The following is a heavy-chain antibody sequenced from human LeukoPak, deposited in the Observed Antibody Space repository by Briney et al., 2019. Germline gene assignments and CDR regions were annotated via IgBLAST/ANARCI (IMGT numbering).Heavy chain of an antibody. J-gene: IGHJ4*02. V-gene: IGHV3-23*01. Sequence: PGGSLRLSCADSGFTFSSYAMSWVRQAPGKGGEWVSAISGSGGSTYYADSVKGRFTISRDNSKNTLYLQMNSLKAEDTAVYYCAKEVPAAEGTFDYWGQGTVVTVSS. CDR2: ISGSGGST. D-gene: IGHD2-2*01. CDR1: GFTFSSYA. CDR3: AKEVPAAEGTFDY.